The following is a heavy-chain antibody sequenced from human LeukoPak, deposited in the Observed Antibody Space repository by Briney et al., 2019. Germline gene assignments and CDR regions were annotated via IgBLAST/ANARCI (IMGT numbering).Heavy chain of an antibody. D-gene: IGHD2-2*01. CDR2: IYYSGST. Sequence: SETLSLTCTVSGGSISSSSYYWGWIRQPPGKGLEWIGSIYYSGSTYYNPSLKSRVTISVDTSKNQFSLKLSSVTAADTAVFYCARLVVPAAMSPKGLYYFDYWGQGTLVTVSS. J-gene: IGHJ4*02. CDR1: GGSISSSSYY. V-gene: IGHV4-39*01. CDR3: ARLVVPAAMSPKGLYYFDY.